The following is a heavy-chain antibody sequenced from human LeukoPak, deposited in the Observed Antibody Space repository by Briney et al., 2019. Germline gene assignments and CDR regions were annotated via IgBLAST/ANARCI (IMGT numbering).Heavy chain of an antibody. D-gene: IGHD5-24*01. CDR1: GFTVSTNS. J-gene: IGHJ4*02. V-gene: IGHV3-23*01. CDR2: VSGSGRGENT. CDR3: AKSGYNRFDY. Sequence: PGGSLRLSCTVSGFTVSTNSMSWVRQAPGKGLEWVSNVSGSGRGENTYYADSVKGRFTISRDNPKNTLILQMNSLRAEDTAVYYCAKSGYNRFDYWGQGILVTVSS.